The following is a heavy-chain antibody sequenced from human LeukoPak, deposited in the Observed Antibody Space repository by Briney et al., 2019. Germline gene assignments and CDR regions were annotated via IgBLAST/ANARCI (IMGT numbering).Heavy chain of an antibody. CDR1: GFTFSSYG. Sequence: GGSLRLSCAASGFTFSSYGMHWVRQAPGKGPEWVAFIRYDGSNKYYADSVKGRFTISRDNSKNTLYLQMNSLRAEDTAVYYCARDSDDSSGYYPNWFDPWGQGTLVTVSS. D-gene: IGHD3-22*01. CDR2: IRYDGSNK. CDR3: ARDSDDSSGYYPNWFDP. V-gene: IGHV3-30*02. J-gene: IGHJ5*02.